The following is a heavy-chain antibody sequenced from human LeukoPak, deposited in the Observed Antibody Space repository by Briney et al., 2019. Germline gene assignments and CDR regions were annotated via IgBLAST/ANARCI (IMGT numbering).Heavy chain of an antibody. Sequence: PGGSLRLSCAASGSTFSHYYVSWVRQAPGKGLEWVANIKQDGSEQFYLDSVKGRFTISRDNAKNALYLQMHSLRVEDTAVYYCARESIVVVPTTMDDASDIWGQGTMVTVSS. CDR2: IKQDGSEQ. V-gene: IGHV3-7*01. D-gene: IGHD2-2*01. CDR1: GSTFSHYY. CDR3: ARESIVVVPTTMDDASDI. J-gene: IGHJ3*02.